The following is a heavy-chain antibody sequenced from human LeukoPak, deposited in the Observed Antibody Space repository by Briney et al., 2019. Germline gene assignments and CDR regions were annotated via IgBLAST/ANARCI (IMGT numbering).Heavy chain of an antibody. D-gene: IGHD2-2*01. Sequence: GGSLRLSCAASGFTFSSYAMSWVRQAPGKGLEWVSGISGSGGSTYYADSVKGRFTISRDNSKNTLYLQMNSLRAEDTAVYYCAKSSDGSTSFDQWGQGTLVTVSS. CDR2: ISGSGGST. J-gene: IGHJ4*02. CDR3: AKSSDGSTSFDQ. CDR1: GFTFSSYA. V-gene: IGHV3-23*01.